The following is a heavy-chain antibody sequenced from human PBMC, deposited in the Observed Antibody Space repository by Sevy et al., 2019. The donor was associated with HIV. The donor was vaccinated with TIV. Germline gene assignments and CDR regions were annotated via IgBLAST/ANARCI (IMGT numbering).Heavy chain of an antibody. CDR1: GFTFSSYA. CDR3: ARAGVRGAFDI. J-gene: IGHJ3*02. D-gene: IGHD3-10*01. V-gene: IGHV3-64*01. CDR2: ISSNGGST. Sequence: GGSLGLSCAASGFTFSSYAMHWVRQAPGKGLEYVSAISSNGGSTYYANSVKGRFTISRDNSKNTLYLQMGSLRAEDMAVYYCARAGVRGAFDIWGQGTMVTVSS.